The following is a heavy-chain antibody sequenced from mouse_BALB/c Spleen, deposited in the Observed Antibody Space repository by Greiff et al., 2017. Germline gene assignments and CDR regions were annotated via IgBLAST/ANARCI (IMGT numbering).Heavy chain of an antibody. Sequence: EVKLLESGPGLVKPSQSLSLTCTVTGYSITSDYAWNWIRQFPGNKLEWMGYISYSGSTSYNPSLKSRISITRDTSKNQFFLQLNSVTTEDTATYYCAQEGDYYGSSYNWYFDVWGAGTTVTVSS. CDR2: ISYSGST. CDR3: AQEGDYYGSSYNWYFDV. CDR1: GYSITSDYA. V-gene: IGHV3-2*02. J-gene: IGHJ1*01. D-gene: IGHD1-1*01.